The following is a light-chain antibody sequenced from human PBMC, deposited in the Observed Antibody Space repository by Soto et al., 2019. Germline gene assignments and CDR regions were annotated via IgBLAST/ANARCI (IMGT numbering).Light chain of an antibody. Sequence: DIVLTQSPATLSLSPGERATLSCRASQSVSSYLAWYQQKPGQAPRLLIYDASNRATGIPARFSGSGSGTDFTLTISSLEPEDFAVYYCQQRSNWWTFGQGTKV. CDR3: QQRSNWWT. J-gene: IGKJ1*01. CDR1: QSVSSY. CDR2: DAS. V-gene: IGKV3-11*01.